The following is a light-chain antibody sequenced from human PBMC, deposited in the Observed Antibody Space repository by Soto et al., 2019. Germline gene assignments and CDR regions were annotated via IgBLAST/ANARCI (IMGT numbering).Light chain of an antibody. CDR2: HTS. CDR3: QQRDNWPPTWT. V-gene: IGKV3-11*01. CDR1: QSVSSY. J-gene: IGKJ1*01. Sequence: EIVLTQSPATLSLSLGERATLSFRASQSVSSYLAWSQQKPGQAPRLLIYHTSNRAAGTPARFSGSGSGTDFTLTISRLEPEDFAIYYCQQRDNWPPTWTFGQGTTVDIK.